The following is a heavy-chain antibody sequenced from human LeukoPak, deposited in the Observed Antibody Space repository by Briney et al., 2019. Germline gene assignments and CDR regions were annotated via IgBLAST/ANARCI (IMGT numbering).Heavy chain of an antibody. CDR1: GGSISSYY. Sequence: SETLSHTCTVSGGSISSYYWSWIRQPAGKGLEWIGRIYTSGSTNYNPSLKSRVTMSVDTSKNQFSLKLSSVTAADTAVYYCAREIRITMVRGVNKFDPWGQGTLVTVSS. CDR2: IYTSGST. J-gene: IGHJ5*02. D-gene: IGHD3-10*01. V-gene: IGHV4-4*07. CDR3: AREIRITMVRGVNKFDP.